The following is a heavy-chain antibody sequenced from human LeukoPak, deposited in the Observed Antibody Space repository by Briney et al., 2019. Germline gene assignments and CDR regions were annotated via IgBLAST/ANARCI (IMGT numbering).Heavy chain of an antibody. V-gene: IGHV4-30-2*01. CDR2: ISHSGST. J-gene: IGHJ4*02. D-gene: IGHD3-10*01. CDR1: GGSISRGGYS. CDR3: ARGSGGASSFDY. Sequence: PSETLSLTCAVSGGSISRGGYSWSWIRQPPGKGLEWIGYISHSGSTFYNPSLKSRVTILVDRSKNQFSLNLRSVTAADTAVYYCARGSGGASSFDYWGQGTLVTVSS.